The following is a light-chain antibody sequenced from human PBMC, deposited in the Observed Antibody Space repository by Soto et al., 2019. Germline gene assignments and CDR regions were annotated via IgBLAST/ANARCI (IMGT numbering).Light chain of an antibody. V-gene: IGKV3-20*01. Sequence: EIVLTQSPGTLSLSPXERATLSCRASQSVTKNNVNWYQQKPGQAPRLLIYGASIRATGIPDRFSGSGSETDFTLTISRLEPEAFALYYCQQYGSSAPITFGQGTRLEIK. J-gene: IGKJ5*01. CDR3: QQYGSSAPIT. CDR2: GAS. CDR1: QSVTKNN.